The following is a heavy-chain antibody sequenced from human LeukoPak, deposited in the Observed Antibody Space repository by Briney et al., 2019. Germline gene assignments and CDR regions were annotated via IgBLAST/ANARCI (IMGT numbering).Heavy chain of an antibody. V-gene: IGHV3-30-3*01. Sequence: GRSLRLSCAASGFTFSSYAMHWVRQAPGKGLEWVAVISYDGSNKYYADSVKGRFTISRDNSKNTLYLQMNSLRAEDTAVYYCAKGAARGYDSSGYYYFDYWGQGTLVTVSS. CDR3: AKGAARGYDSSGYYYFDY. CDR2: ISYDGSNK. CDR1: GFTFSSYA. J-gene: IGHJ4*02. D-gene: IGHD3-22*01.